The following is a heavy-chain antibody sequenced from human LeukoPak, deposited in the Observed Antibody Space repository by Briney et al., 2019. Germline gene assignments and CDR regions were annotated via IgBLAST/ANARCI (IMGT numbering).Heavy chain of an antibody. J-gene: IGHJ6*03. Sequence: PSETLSLTCTVSGGSVSDYYWSWIRQSPGKGLEWIGYIYYTGSTSYNPSLRSRVTMSADTSKNQFSLKLSSVTAADTAVYYCARVNVLLWFGELPYYYYYMDVWGKGTTVTVSS. CDR2: IYYTGST. V-gene: IGHV4-59*02. CDR1: GGSVSDYY. CDR3: ARVNVLLWFGELPYYYYYMDV. D-gene: IGHD3-10*01.